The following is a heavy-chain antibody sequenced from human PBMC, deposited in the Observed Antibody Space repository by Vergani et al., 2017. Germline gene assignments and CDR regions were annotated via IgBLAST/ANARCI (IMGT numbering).Heavy chain of an antibody. D-gene: IGHD3-9*01. CDR3: ARTESFILRYFHWAL. Sequence: QLHLQESGPGLVKPSETLSLTCTVSGGSITSSSYYWGWIRQPPGKGLDWIGNIYHSRGAYYNPSLKGRVTISVDTSKNQFSLEVTSVTAADTAIYFCARTESFILRYFHWALWGQGTLVTVSS. V-gene: IGHV4-39*01. CDR1: GGSITSSSYY. J-gene: IGHJ4*02. CDR2: IYHSRGA.